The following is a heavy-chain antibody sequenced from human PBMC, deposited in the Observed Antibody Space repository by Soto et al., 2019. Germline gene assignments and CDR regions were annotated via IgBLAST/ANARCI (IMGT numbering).Heavy chain of an antibody. CDR2: INAGNGNT. CDR1: GYTFTSYA. D-gene: IGHD4-17*01. CDR3: ARDTTVTTYYFDY. Sequence: QVQLVQSGAEVKKPGASVKVSCKASGYTFTSYAMHWVRQAPGQRLERMGWINAGNGNTKYSQKFQGRVTITRDTSASTAYMELSSLRSEDTAVYYCARDTTVTTYYFDYWGQGTLVTVSS. J-gene: IGHJ4*02. V-gene: IGHV1-3*01.